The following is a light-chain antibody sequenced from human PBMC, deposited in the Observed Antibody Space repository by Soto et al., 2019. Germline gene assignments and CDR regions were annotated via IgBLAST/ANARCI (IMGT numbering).Light chain of an antibody. CDR1: SSDVGAYNY. Sequence: QSALTQPPSASGSPGQSVTISCTGTSSDVGAYNYVSWYQQHPGKAPRLIIYQVNQRPSGVPNRFSGSKSGNTASLTVSGLQAEDEADYYCNSYAGSDNFVLFGGGTQLTVL. J-gene: IGLJ2*01. CDR3: NSYAGSDNFVL. V-gene: IGLV2-8*01. CDR2: QVN.